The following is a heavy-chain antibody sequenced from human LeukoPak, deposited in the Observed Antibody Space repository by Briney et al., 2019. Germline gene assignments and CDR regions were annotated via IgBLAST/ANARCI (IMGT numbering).Heavy chain of an antibody. Sequence: GESLKIPCKGFGYSFSDYWIGWVCQMPGKGLEWMGIIYPGDSDTRYSPSFQGQVTISADKSISTAYLQWSSLRASDTAMYYCARRAGFGELLYPDYWGQGTLVTVSS. V-gene: IGHV5-51*01. CDR3: ARRAGFGELLYPDY. J-gene: IGHJ4*02. D-gene: IGHD3-10*01. CDR1: GYSFSDYW. CDR2: IYPGDSDT.